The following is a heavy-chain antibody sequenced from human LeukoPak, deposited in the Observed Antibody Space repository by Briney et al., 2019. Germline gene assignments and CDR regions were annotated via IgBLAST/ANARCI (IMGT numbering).Heavy chain of an antibody. Sequence: GGSLRLSCAASGFTFSTYWMHWVRQAPGKGLVWVSRINTDGSTTTYADSVKGRFTIYRANAKNTLYLQMNSLRAEDTAVYFCARGAPADYWGQGTLVTVSS. CDR1: GFTFSTYW. V-gene: IGHV3-74*01. CDR3: ARGAPADY. D-gene: IGHD2-2*01. J-gene: IGHJ4*02. CDR2: INTDGSTT.